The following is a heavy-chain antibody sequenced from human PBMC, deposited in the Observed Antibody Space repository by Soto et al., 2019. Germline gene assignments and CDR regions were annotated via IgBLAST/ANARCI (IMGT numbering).Heavy chain of an antibody. CDR1: GFTVSSNY. D-gene: IGHD3-22*01. CDR2: IYSGGST. CDR3: ARSYYDSSGYPPRGDAFDI. Sequence: PGGSLRLSCAASGFTVSSNYMSWVRQAPGKGLEWVSVIYSGGSTYYADSVKGRFTISRDNSKNTLYLQMNSLRAEDTAVYYCARSYYDSSGYPPRGDAFDIWGQGTMVTVSS. V-gene: IGHV3-66*01. J-gene: IGHJ3*02.